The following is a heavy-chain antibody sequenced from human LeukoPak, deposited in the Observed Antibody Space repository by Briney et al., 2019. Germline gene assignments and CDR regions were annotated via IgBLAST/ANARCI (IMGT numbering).Heavy chain of an antibody. CDR3: ARVNQLLSGAFDI. V-gene: IGHV3-30*01. J-gene: IGHJ3*02. Sequence: GGFLRLSCAASGFTFSSYAMHWVRQAPGKGLEWVAVISYDGSNKYYADSVKGRFTISRDNSKNTLYLQMNSLRAEDTAVYYCARVNQLLSGAFDIWGQGTMVTVSS. D-gene: IGHD2-2*01. CDR1: GFTFSSYA. CDR2: ISYDGSNK.